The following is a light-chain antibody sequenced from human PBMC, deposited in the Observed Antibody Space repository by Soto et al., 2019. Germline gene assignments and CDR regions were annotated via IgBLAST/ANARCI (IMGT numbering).Light chain of an antibody. CDR3: SSYTSTRSVV. Sequence: QSALTQPASVSGSPGQSITISCTGTSSDVGGYKYVSWYQQHPGKAPKFIIYDVSKRPSGVSNRFSGSKSGNTASLTISGLQAEDEADYYCSSYTSTRSVVFGGGTQLTVL. V-gene: IGLV2-14*01. CDR2: DVS. J-gene: IGLJ2*01. CDR1: SSDVGGYKY.